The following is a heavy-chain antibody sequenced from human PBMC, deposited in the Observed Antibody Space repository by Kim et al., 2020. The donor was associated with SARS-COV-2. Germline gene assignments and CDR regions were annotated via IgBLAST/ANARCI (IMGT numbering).Heavy chain of an antibody. V-gene: IGHV3-15*01. Sequence: GGSLRLSCAASGFTFSNAWMSWVRQAPGKGLEWVGRIKSKTDGGTTDYAAPVKGRFTISRDDSKNTLYLQMNSLKTEDTAVYYCTAGTYYYDSSGLDYWGQGTLVTVSS. CDR2: IKSKTDGGTT. J-gene: IGHJ4*02. CDR3: TAGTYYYDSSGLDY. CDR1: GFTFSNAW. D-gene: IGHD3-22*01.